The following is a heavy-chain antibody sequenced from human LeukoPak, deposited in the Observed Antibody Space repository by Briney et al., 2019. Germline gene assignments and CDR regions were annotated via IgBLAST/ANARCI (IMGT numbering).Heavy chain of an antibody. D-gene: IGHD5-18*01. CDR1: GGTFSSYA. CDR2: IIPIFGTA. J-gene: IGHJ6*02. Sequence: SVKVSCTASGGTFSSYAISWVRQAPGEGLEWMGGIIPIFGTANYAQKFQGRVTITADESTSTAYMELSSLRSEDTAVYYCARDRDVDTAMVTGSYYYYGMDVWGQGTTVTVSS. V-gene: IGHV1-69*13. CDR3: ARDRDVDTAMVTGSYYYYGMDV.